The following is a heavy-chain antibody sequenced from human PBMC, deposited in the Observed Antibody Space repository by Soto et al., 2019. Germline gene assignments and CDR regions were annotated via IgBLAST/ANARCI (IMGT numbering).Heavy chain of an antibody. CDR2: GYSGFT. V-gene: IGHV4-59*01. CDR3: PRDFGAYSFFFDY. Sequence: QVHLQESGPGRVKPSETLSLTCTVSGGSITTYQWSWIRQPPGKGLEWIGGYSGFTNYNPSLESRAPISVDRSKNQFPLNLRSVTIADTAIYYCPRDFGAYSFFFDYWGQGNLVTVSS. D-gene: IGHD2-15*01. J-gene: IGHJ4*02. CDR1: GGSITTYQ.